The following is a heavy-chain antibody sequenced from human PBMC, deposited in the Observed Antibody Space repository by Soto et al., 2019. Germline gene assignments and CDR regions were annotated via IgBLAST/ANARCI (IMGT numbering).Heavy chain of an antibody. Sequence: SETRSFTCTVSGGSISSGGYYWSWIRQHPGKGLEWIGYIYYSGSTYYNPSLKSRVTISVDTSKNQFSLKLSSVTAADTAVYYWATTYYDFWSGYPQGGMDVWGQGSTVTVSS. CDR1: GGSISSGGYY. V-gene: IGHV4-31*03. J-gene: IGHJ6*02. D-gene: IGHD3-3*01. CDR2: IYYSGST. CDR3: ATTYYDFWSGYPQGGMDV.